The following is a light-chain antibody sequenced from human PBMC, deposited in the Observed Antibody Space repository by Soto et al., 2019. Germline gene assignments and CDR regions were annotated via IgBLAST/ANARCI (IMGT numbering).Light chain of an antibody. CDR2: SNN. J-gene: IGLJ2*01. CDR1: GSNIGRNS. CDR3: AAWDYSLSGVL. V-gene: IGLV1-44*01. Sequence: QSVLTQPPSASGTPGQRVTISCSGSGSNIGRNSVDWYQQLPGTAPKLLIYSNNQRPSGVPDRFSASKSGTSASLAISGLQSDDEADYYCAAWDYSLSGVLFGGGTKLTVL.